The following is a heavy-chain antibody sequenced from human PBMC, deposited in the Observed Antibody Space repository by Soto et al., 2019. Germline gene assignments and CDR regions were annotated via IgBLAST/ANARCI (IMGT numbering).Heavy chain of an antibody. CDR3: ARSYVYCTSSYVMDV. Sequence: QVQLVQSGAEVKKPGSSVKVSCKASGGTFSSYTISWLRQAPGQGLEWMGRIIPILGIANYAQKFQGRVTITADKSTSTAYMELSSLRSEDTAVYCCARSYVYCTSSYVMDVWGQGTTVTVSS. V-gene: IGHV1-69*02. CDR2: IIPILGIA. D-gene: IGHD3-16*01. CDR1: GGTFSSYT. J-gene: IGHJ6*02.